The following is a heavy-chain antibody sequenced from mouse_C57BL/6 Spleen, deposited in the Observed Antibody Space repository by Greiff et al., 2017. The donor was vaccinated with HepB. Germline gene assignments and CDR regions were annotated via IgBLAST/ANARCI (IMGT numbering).Heavy chain of an antibody. CDR3: ARDDDDEFAY. J-gene: IGHJ3*01. CDR1: GFTFSSYA. D-gene: IGHD2-4*01. V-gene: IGHV5-4*01. CDR2: ISDGGSYT. Sequence: EVKVVESGGGLVKPGGSLKLSCAASGFTFSSYAMSWVRQTPEKRLEWVATISDGGSYTYYPDNVKGRFTISRDNAKNNLYLQMSHLKSEDTAMYYCARDDDDEFAYWGQGTLVTVSA.